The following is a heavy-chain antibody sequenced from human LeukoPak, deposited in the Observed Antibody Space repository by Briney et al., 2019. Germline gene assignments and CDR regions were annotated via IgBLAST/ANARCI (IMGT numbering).Heavy chain of an antibody. CDR3: ARVRGSSSWYIKYFDL. CDR2: IYYSGST. J-gene: IGHJ2*01. V-gene: IGHV4-39*07. D-gene: IGHD6-13*01. Sequence: SETLSLTCTVSGGSISSSSYYWGWIRQPPGKGLEWIGSIYYSGSTYYNPSLKSRVTISVDTSKNQFSLKLSSVTAADTAVYYCARVRGSSSWYIKYFDLWGRGTLVTVSS. CDR1: GGSISSSSYY.